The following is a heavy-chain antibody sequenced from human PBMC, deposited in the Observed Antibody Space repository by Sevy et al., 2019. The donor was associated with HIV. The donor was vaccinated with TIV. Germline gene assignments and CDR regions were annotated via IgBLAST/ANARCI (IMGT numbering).Heavy chain of an antibody. J-gene: IGHJ4*02. CDR1: GFTFSTYG. CDR2: IRYDGSTK. Sequence: GGSLRLSCAASGFTFSTYGMHWVRQAPGKGLEWVTFIRYDGSTKYYADSVKGRFTISRDNSKNTLYLQMNSLRAEDTAVYYCAKDLTGRYSSSSGDFDYWGQGTLVTVSS. CDR3: AKDLTGRYSSSSGDFDY. V-gene: IGHV3-30*02. D-gene: IGHD6-6*01.